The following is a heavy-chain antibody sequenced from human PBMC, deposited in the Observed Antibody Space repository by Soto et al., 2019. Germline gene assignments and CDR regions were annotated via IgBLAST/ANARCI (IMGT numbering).Heavy chain of an antibody. CDR3: ARGYGRYFDYFDY. J-gene: IGHJ4*02. D-gene: IGHD3-9*01. CDR1: GFTFSSYA. V-gene: IGHV3-64*04. Sequence: PGGSLRLSCAASGFTFSSYAMHWVRQAPGKGLEYVSAISSNGGSIYYANSVKGRFTISRDNAKNSLYLQMNSLRAEDTAVYYCARGYGRYFDYFDYWGQGTLVTVSS. CDR2: ISSNGGSI.